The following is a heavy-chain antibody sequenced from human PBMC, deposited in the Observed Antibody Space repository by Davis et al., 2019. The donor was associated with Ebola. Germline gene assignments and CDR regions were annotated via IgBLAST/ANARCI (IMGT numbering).Heavy chain of an antibody. CDR3: AKAQYRGDTGGDYYYTMDV. CDR1: GFIARHYG. Sequence: SLKISCAVSGFIARHYGMHWARQAPGKGLEWVAVIWSDGTTKHYPDSVKGRFTIARDDSKNTVYLQMHNLRPEDTALYYCAKAQYRGDTGGDYYYTMDVWGQGTTVTVSS. D-gene: IGHD1-26*01. J-gene: IGHJ6*01. CDR2: IWSDGTTK. V-gene: IGHV3-33*03.